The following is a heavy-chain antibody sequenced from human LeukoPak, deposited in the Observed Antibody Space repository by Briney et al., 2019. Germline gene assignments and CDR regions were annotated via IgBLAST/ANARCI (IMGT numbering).Heavy chain of an antibody. Sequence: GGSLRLSCAASGFTFSSYAMSWVRQAPGKGLEWVSAISGSGGSTYYADSVKGRFTISRDNSKNTLYLQMNSLRAEDTAVYYCATYSSSWYCFDYWGQGTLVTVSS. D-gene: IGHD6-13*01. CDR2: ISGSGGST. V-gene: IGHV3-23*01. J-gene: IGHJ4*02. CDR3: ATYSSSWYCFDY. CDR1: GFTFSSYA.